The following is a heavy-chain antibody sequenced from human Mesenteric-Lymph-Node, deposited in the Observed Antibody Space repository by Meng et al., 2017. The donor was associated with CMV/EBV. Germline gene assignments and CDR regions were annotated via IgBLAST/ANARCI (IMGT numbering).Heavy chain of an antibody. CDR3: ARYYYDSSGYYAVDY. D-gene: IGHD3-22*01. CDR1: GFSLSTSGGG. CDR2: IYWNDDK. V-gene: IGHV2-5*01. J-gene: IGHJ4*02. Sequence: SGFSLSTSGGGVGWIRQPPGKALEWLALIYWNDDKRYSPSLKSRLTITKDTSKNQVVLTMTNMDPVDTATYYCARYYYDSSGYYAVDYWGQGTLVTVSS.